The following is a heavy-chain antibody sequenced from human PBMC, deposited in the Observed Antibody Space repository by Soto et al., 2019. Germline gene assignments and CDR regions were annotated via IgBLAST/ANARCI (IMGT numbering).Heavy chain of an antibody. V-gene: IGHV3-21*01. CDR2: ISSGGSFI. CDR1: GSTSSDFT. D-gene: IGHD1-26*01. CDR3: ARGSRRTFDY. Sequence: EVQLVGPGGARAKLGGSLRLSCAASGSTSSDFTMNWVRQAPGKGLQWVSSISSGGSFISYADSVRGRFTISRDNAKNSLYLQVDSLRAEDTAVFFCARGSRRTFDYWGQGTLVTVSS. J-gene: IGHJ4*02.